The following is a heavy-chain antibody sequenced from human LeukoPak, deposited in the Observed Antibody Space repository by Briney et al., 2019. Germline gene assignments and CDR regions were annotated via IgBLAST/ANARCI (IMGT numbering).Heavy chain of an antibody. J-gene: IGHJ4*02. V-gene: IGHV1-69*05. CDR3: ARVSYYDSSGDTADY. D-gene: IGHD3-22*01. CDR1: GGTFKTYG. Sequence: ASVKVSCKASGGTFKTYGLSWVRQAPGQGLEWIGKIIPIFGTANYAQKFQGRVTITTDESTSTAYMELSSLRSEDTAVYYCARVSYYDSSGDTADYWGQGTLVTVSS. CDR2: IIPIFGTA.